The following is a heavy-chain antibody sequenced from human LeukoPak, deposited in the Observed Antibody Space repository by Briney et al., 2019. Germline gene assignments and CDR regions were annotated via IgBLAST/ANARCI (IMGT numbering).Heavy chain of an antibody. Sequence: GMSLRLSCAASGFSFSNFGMHWVRQAPGKGLEWVAVIWYDGRNKYYADSVKGRFTISRDNSKNTVYLQMNSLRAEDAAIYYCAKDQGRYGSYAAILDNWGQGTLVTVSS. CDR2: IWYDGRNK. CDR3: AKDQGRYGSYAAILDN. D-gene: IGHD1-26*01. V-gene: IGHV3-33*06. J-gene: IGHJ4*02. CDR1: GFSFSNFG.